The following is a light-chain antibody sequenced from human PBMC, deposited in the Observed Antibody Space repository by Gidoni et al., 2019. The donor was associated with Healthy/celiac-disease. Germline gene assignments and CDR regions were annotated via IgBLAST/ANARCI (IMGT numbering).Light chain of an antibody. CDR3: QQRSN. CDR2: DAS. V-gene: IGKV3-11*01. Sequence: ERGLTQSPATLSLSPGERATLSCRASQSVSSYLAWYQQQPGQAPRLLIHDASNRATGTPARFSGSGSGTDFTLTISSLEPEDFAVYYCQQRSNFGQXTRLEIK. CDR1: QSVSSY. J-gene: IGKJ5*01.